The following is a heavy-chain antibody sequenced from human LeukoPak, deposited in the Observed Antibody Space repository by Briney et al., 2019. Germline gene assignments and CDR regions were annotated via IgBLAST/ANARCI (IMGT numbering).Heavy chain of an antibody. D-gene: IGHD3-10*01. J-gene: IGHJ4*02. CDR2: IKQDGSEK. CDR3: LVRGVSKPY. CDR1: GFTFSYYW. V-gene: IGHV3-7*01. Sequence: GGSLRLSCAASGFTFSYYWMSWVRQAPGKGLEWVANIKQDGSEKYYVDSVKGRFTISRDNSKNSLFLQMNSLGAEDTAVYYCLVRGVSKPYWGEGTLVTVSS.